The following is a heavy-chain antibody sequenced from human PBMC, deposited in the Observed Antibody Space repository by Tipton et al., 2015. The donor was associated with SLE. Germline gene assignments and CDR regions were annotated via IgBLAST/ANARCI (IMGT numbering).Heavy chain of an antibody. V-gene: IGHV3-53*04. CDR2: IYSGGST. CDR1: GFTFSDYY. D-gene: IGHD6-13*01. Sequence: SLRLSCAASGFTFSDYYMSWIRQAPGKGLEWVSVIYSGGSTYYADSVKGRFTISRHNSKNTLYLQMNSLRAEDTAVYYCASSIAAAGYYYGMDVWGQGTTVTVSS. CDR3: ASSIAAAGYYYGMDV. J-gene: IGHJ6*02.